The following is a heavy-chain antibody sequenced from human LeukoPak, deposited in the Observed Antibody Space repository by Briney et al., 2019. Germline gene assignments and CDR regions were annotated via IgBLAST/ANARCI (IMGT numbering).Heavy chain of an antibody. CDR2: ISYDGSNK. V-gene: IGHV3-30*04. Sequence: PGRSLRLSCAASGFTFSSYAMHWVRQAPGKGLEWVAVISYDGSNKYYADSVKGRFTISRDNSKNTLYLQMNGLRAEDTAVYYCARDSSWSPRIVVVPAAKSVGGYFQHWGQGTLVTVSS. D-gene: IGHD2-2*01. CDR1: GFTFSSYA. J-gene: IGHJ1*01. CDR3: ARDSSWSPRIVVVPAAKSVGGYFQH.